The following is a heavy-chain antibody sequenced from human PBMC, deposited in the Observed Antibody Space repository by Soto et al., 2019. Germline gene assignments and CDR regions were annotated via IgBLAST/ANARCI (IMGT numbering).Heavy chain of an antibody. D-gene: IGHD6-13*01. CDR1: GYTFTSYD. Sequence: ASVKVSCKASGYTFTSYDINWVRQATGQGLEWMGWMNPNSGNTGYAQKFQGRVTMTRNTSISTAYMELSSLRSEDTAVYYCARGEVSIAAAGISSDAFDIWGQGTMVTVSS. CDR2: MNPNSGNT. J-gene: IGHJ3*02. V-gene: IGHV1-8*01. CDR3: ARGEVSIAAAGISSDAFDI.